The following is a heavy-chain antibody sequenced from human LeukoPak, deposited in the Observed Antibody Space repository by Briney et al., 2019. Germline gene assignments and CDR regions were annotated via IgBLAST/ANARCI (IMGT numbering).Heavy chain of an antibody. D-gene: IGHD3-10*01. V-gene: IGHV4-34*01. CDR1: GGSFSGYY. Sequence: SETLSLTCAVYGGSFSGYYWSWIRQPPGKGLEWIGEINHSGSTNYNPSLKSRVTISLATSKNQFSLKLSSVTAADTSVYYCARDGGRYGSGSYDLWGCGTLVTVSS. J-gene: IGHJ2*01. CDR2: INHSGST. CDR3: ARDGGRYGSGSYDL.